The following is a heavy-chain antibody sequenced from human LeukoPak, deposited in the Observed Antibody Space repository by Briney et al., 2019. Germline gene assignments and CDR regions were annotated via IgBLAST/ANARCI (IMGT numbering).Heavy chain of an antibody. V-gene: IGHV4-59*01. Sequence: PSETLSLTCTVSGGSISSYYWSWIRQPPGKGLEWIGYIYYSGSTNYNPSLKSRVTISVDTSKNQFSLKLSSVTAADTAVYYCAREYSSRIINSIWFDPWGQGTRVPSPQ. J-gene: IGHJ5*02. CDR2: IYYSGST. D-gene: IGHD6-13*01. CDR3: AREYSSRIINSIWFDP. CDR1: GGSISSYY.